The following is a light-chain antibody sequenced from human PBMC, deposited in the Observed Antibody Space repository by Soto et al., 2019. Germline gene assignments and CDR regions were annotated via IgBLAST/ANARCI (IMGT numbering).Light chain of an antibody. CDR3: SSYTTNSPPVV. Sequence: QSVLTQPAFVSGSPGQSITISCTGTSGDIGSYTYVSWYQQYPGKAPKLLISEVTNRPSGVSNRFSGSKSGNTASLTISGLQAEDEAHYYCSSYTTNSPPVVFGGGTKVTVL. CDR1: SGDIGSYTY. J-gene: IGLJ2*01. CDR2: EVT. V-gene: IGLV2-14*01.